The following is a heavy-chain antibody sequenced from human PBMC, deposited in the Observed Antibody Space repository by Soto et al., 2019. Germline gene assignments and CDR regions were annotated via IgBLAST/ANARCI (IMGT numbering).Heavy chain of an antibody. CDR3: ASPGGSSWFTYYYYYGMDV. J-gene: IGHJ6*02. D-gene: IGHD6-13*01. Sequence: SETLSLTCTVSGGSISSSSYYWGWIRQPPGKGLEWIGSIYYSGSTYYNPSLKSRVTISVDTSKNQFSLKLSSVTAADTAVYYCASPGGSSWFTYYYYYGMDVWGQGTTVTVSS. CDR1: GGSISSSSYY. V-gene: IGHV4-39*01. CDR2: IYYSGST.